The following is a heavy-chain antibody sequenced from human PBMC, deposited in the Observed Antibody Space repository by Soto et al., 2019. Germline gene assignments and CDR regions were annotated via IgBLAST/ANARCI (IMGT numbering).Heavy chain of an antibody. CDR2: ISAYNGNT. J-gene: IGHJ3*01. CDR3: SRRALPTDA. CDR1: CYAMTRQV. V-gene: IGHV1-18*01. Sequence: CKAGCYAMTRQVFNWVRQAPGQGLEWMGWISAYNGNTNYAQKLQGRVTMTTDTSTSTAYMELRSLRSDDTAVYYCSRRALPTDA.